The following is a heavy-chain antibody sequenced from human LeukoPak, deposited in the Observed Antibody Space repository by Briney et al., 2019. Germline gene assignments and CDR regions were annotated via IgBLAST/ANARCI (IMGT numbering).Heavy chain of an antibody. CDR3: ARTFYYTLDSDAFDF. CDR1: VYTFPRYF. V-gene: IGHV1-2*02. D-gene: IGHD2/OR15-2a*01. CDR2: INPDSGGT. J-gene: IGHJ3*01. Sequence: GASVNVSCMASVYTFPRYFIHWVRQAPGQERAGMGWINPDSGGTNNAQKFQGRVTMTRDTSISTDYVELSRLRSDDTAVYYCARTFYYTLDSDAFDFWGQGTMVIVSS.